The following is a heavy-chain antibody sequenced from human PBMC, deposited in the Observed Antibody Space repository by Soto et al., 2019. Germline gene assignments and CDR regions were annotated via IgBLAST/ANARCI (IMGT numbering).Heavy chain of an antibody. V-gene: IGHV3-11*01. CDR3: ARDHPESIAAAH. D-gene: IGHD6-13*01. CDR1: GFTFSDYY. CDR2: ISSSGSTI. Sequence: GGSLRLSCAASGFTFSDYYMSWVRQAPGKGLEWVSYISSSGSTIYYADPVKGRFTISRDNAKNSLYLQMNSLRAEDTAVYYCARDHPESIAAAHWGQGTLVTVSS. J-gene: IGHJ4*02.